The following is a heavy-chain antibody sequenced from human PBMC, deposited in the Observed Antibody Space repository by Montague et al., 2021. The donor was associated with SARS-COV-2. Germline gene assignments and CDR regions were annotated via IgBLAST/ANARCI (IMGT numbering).Heavy chain of an antibody. Sequence: SETLSLTCTVSGYSISRGYYWGWIRKFPGKGLEWIGSIYHSGTTYYNPSLKSRVTISVDTSKNQFSLKMYSVTAADTAQFYCARDRTFRDGYLDAFEIWGQGRVVTVSS. CDR3: ARDRTFRDGYLDAFEI. D-gene: IGHD5-24*01. J-gene: IGHJ3*02. CDR2: IYHSGTT. CDR1: GYSISRGYY. V-gene: IGHV4-38-2*02.